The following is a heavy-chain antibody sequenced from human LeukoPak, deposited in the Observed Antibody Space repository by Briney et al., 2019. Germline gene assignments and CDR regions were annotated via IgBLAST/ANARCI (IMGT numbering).Heavy chain of an antibody. J-gene: IGHJ4*02. D-gene: IGHD3-10*01. CDR3: ARGVYYGSGSYN. Sequence: SETLTLTCTVYGESFSGYYCTWIRQPPGKGLEWIAEVNHSGSTNYNPSLKSRVTISLDTSKNQFLLKLSSVTAADTAVYYCARGVYYGSGSYNWGQGTLVTVSS. CDR2: VNHSGST. V-gene: IGHV4-34*01. CDR1: GESFSGYY.